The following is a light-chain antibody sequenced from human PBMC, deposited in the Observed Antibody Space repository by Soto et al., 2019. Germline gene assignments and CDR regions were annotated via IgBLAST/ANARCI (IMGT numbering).Light chain of an antibody. J-gene: IGLJ1*01. CDR2: DDN. CDR3: GSWDSSLSAYV. CDR1: RSDIGGNS. Sequence: QSVLTQPASVSGSPGQSVTISCTGPRSDIGGNSVSWYQQLPGTAPKLLIYDDNKRPSGIPDRFSGSKSGTSATLGITGFQTGDEADYYCGSWDSSLSAYVFGTGTKVTVL. V-gene: IGLV1-51*01.